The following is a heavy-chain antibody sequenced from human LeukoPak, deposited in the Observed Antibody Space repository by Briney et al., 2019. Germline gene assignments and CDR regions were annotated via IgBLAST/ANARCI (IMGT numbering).Heavy chain of an antibody. V-gene: IGHV4-30-4*08. J-gene: IGHJ3*02. CDR2: IYYSGST. Sequence: SETLSLPCTVSGGSISSGDYYWSWIRQPPGKGLEWLGYIYYSGSTYYNPSLKSRVTISEDTSKNQFSLKLSSVTAADTAVYYCARMTTVTVDAFDIWGQGTMVTVSS. CDR3: ARMTTVTVDAFDI. D-gene: IGHD4-17*01. CDR1: GGSISSGDYY.